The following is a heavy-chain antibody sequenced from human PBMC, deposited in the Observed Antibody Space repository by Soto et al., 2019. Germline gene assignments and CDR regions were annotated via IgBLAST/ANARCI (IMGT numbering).Heavy chain of an antibody. CDR2: INHSGST. CDR3: AVKRLGVFDY. V-gene: IGHV4-34*01. D-gene: IGHD6-25*01. Sequence: PSETLSLTCAVYGGSFSGYYWSWIRQPPGKGLEWIGEINHSGSTNYNPSLKSRVIISVDTSKNQFSLKLSSVTAADTAVYYCAVKRLGVFDYGGQGTLVTVS. J-gene: IGHJ4*02. CDR1: GGSFSGYY.